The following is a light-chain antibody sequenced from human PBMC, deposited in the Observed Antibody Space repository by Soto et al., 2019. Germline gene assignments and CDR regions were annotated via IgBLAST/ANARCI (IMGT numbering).Light chain of an antibody. V-gene: IGLV2-11*01. CDR2: DVS. J-gene: IGLJ1*01. CDR3: CSYAGSYTLV. CDR1: SSDVGGYNS. Sequence: QSVLTQPRSVSGSPGQSVTISCTGTSSDVGGYNSVSWYQQHPGKAPNLIIYDVSKRPSGVPDRFSGSKSDNTASLTISGLQAEDKADYYCCSYAGSYTLVFGTGTKVTVL.